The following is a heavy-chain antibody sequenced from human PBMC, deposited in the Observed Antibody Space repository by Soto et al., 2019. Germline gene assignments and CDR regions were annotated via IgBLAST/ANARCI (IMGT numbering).Heavy chain of an antibody. CDR2: IYYSGST. CDR3: ARGYSGEDWFDP. J-gene: IGHJ5*02. V-gene: IGHV4-31*03. D-gene: IGHD3-16*01. Sequence: QVQLQEPGPGLVKPSQTLSLTCTVSGGPISSGGYYWSWIRQHPGKGLEWIGYIYYSGSTYYNPSLKSRVTITVDTAKNQFSLKLSSVTAADTAVYYCARGYSGEDWFDPWGQGTLVTVSS. CDR1: GGPISSGGYY.